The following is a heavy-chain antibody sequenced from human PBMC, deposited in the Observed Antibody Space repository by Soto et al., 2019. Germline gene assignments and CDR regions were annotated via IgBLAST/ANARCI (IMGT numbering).Heavy chain of an antibody. Sequence: QLQLQESGPGLVKPSETLSLTCTVSGGSINNSSFYWGCIRQPQGKGLELIGSINYSGKTYNTPSHKGPVTMSVATSKDQISLHPTSVTAADMAVYYCASHVLRLMGGPVFEYWGQGNEVTVPS. CDR2: INYSGKT. D-gene: IGHD1-26*01. V-gene: IGHV4-39*01. CDR3: ASHVLRLMGGPVFEY. J-gene: IGHJ4*02. CDR1: GGSINNSSFY.